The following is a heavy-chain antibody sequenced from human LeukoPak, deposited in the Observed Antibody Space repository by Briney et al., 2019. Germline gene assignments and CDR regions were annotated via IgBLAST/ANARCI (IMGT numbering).Heavy chain of an antibody. CDR3: AKDIVGEYYYYYGMDV. CDR1: GFTFSSYA. J-gene: IGHJ6*02. Sequence: GGSLRLSCAASGFTFSSYAMSWVRQAPGKGLEWVSAISGSGGSTYYADSVKGRFTISRDNSKNTLYLQMSSLRAEDTAVYYCAKDIVGEYYYYYGMDVWGQGTTVTVSS. V-gene: IGHV3-23*01. CDR2: ISGSGGST. D-gene: IGHD2-15*01.